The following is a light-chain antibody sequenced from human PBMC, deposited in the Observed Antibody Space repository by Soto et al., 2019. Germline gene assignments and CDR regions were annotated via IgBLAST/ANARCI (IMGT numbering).Light chain of an antibody. CDR3: QQYANSPIT. CDR2: KVS. CDR1: LSLVYSDGNIY. J-gene: IGKJ5*01. V-gene: IGKV2-30*01. Sequence: DVVMTQSPLSLPVTLGQPASISCTAGLSLVYSDGNIYLNWFQQRPGQSPRRLIYKVSNRDSGVPDRFSGSGSGTDFTLTISRVEAEDFAVYYCQQYANSPITFGQGTRLEIK.